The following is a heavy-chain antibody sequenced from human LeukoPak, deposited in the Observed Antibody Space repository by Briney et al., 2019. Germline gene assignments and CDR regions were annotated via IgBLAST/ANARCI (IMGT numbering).Heavy chain of an antibody. CDR1: GFTVSTTY. CDR3: ARHFGVISKGVYYYYYGLDV. V-gene: IGHV3-66*04. Sequence: GGSLRVSCAASGFTVSTTYMSWVRQAPGKGLEWVSVVYSGGSTYYADSVKGRFTIFRDNSKNTLYLQMSSLRDEDTAVYFCARHFGVISKGVYYYYYGLDVWGQGTTVTVSS. J-gene: IGHJ6*02. D-gene: IGHD3-3*01. CDR2: VYSGGST.